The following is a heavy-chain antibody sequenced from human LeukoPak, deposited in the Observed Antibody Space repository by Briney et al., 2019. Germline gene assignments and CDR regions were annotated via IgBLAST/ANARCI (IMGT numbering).Heavy chain of an antibody. CDR1: GFTFISYA. CDR2: ISLGGTST. CDR3: ARYSAWYPNTQYYFDY. Sequence: PGGSLRLSCTASGFTFISYAMGWVRQAPGKGLEWVSAISLGGTSTYYADPVKGRFTISRDNSKNTLYLQLNTLRAEDTAVYYCARYSAWYPNTQYYFDYWGQGTLVTVSS. V-gene: IGHV3-23*01. D-gene: IGHD6-19*01. J-gene: IGHJ4*02.